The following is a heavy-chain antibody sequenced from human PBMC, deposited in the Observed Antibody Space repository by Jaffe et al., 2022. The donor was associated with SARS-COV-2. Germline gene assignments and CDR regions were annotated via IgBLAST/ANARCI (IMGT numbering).Heavy chain of an antibody. CDR3: VKGMITSTGTRVVDY. J-gene: IGHJ4*02. D-gene: IGHD3-9*01. CDR1: GFTFSDYA. CDR2: ISASGVTT. V-gene: IGHV3-23*01. Sequence: EVQLLESGGGLVQPGGSLRLSCAASGFTFSDYAMSWVRQAPGEGLEWVSAISASGVTTFYADSVRGRFTTSRDNSKNTLYLQMTSLTTEDTALYYCVKGMITSTGTRVVDYWGQGALVTVSS.